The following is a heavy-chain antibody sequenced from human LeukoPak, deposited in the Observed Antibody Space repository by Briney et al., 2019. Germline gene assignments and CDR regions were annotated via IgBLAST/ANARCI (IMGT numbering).Heavy chain of an antibody. CDR3: ARDPDCSSTSCYEGYFDY. D-gene: IGHD2-2*01. CDR2: IWYDGSNK. J-gene: IGHJ4*02. V-gene: IGHV3-33*01. Sequence: GGSLRLSCAASGFTFSSYGMHWVRQAPGKGLEWVAVIWYDGSNKYYADSVRGRFTISRDNSKNTLYLQMNSLRAEDTAVYYCARDPDCSSTSCYEGYFDYWGQGTLVTVSS. CDR1: GFTFSSYG.